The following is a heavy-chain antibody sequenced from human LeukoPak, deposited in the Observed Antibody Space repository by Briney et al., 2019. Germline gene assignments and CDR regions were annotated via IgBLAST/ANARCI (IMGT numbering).Heavy chain of an antibody. D-gene: IGHD4-11*01. J-gene: IGHJ4*02. CDR3: QVTTVGYFDY. Sequence: KPSQTLSLTCAVSGGSISNGGYSWSWIRQPPGKGLEWIGYIYHSGSTYYNPSLKSRVTISVDRSKNQFSLKLSSVTAADTAVYYCQVTTVGYFDYWGQGTLVTVSS. CDR1: GGSISNGGYS. V-gene: IGHV4-30-2*01. CDR2: IYHSGST.